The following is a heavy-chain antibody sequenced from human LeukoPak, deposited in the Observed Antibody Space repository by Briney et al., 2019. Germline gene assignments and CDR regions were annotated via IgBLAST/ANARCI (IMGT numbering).Heavy chain of an antibody. CDR3: ARGPSGAWAY. J-gene: IGHJ4*02. D-gene: IGHD6-19*01. Sequence: SETLSLTCAVYGGSFSGYYWSWIRQPPGKGLEWIGEINHSGSTNYNPSLKSRVTISVDTSKNQFSLKLSSVTAADTAVYYCARGPSGAWAYWGQGTLVTVSS. CDR1: GGSFSGYY. V-gene: IGHV4-34*01. CDR2: INHSGST.